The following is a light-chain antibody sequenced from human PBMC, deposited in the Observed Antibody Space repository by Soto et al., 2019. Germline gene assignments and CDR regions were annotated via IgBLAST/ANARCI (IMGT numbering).Light chain of an antibody. CDR2: GNR. Sequence: QSVLTQPPSVSGAPGQRVTISCTGNSSNLGAGYDVHWYQQLPGAAPKLVIFGNRNRPSGVPERFSGSKSGTSASLAITGLQAEDEADYYCNSYAGSNTYVFGTGTQLTVL. CDR1: SSNLGAGYD. V-gene: IGLV1-40*01. CDR3: NSYAGSNTYV. J-gene: IGLJ1*01.